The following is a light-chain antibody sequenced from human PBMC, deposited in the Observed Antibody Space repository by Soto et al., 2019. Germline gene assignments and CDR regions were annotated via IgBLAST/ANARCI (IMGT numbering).Light chain of an antibody. Sequence: QSVLTQPPSASGTPGQRVTLSCSGSSSNIGSNYVYWYQQLPGTAPKLLIYRNNQRPSGVPDRFSGSKSGTSASLAISGLRSEDEADYYCAAWDDSLSGRGVFGGGTKVTVL. CDR2: RNN. J-gene: IGLJ2*01. CDR1: SSNIGSNY. CDR3: AAWDDSLSGRGV. V-gene: IGLV1-47*01.